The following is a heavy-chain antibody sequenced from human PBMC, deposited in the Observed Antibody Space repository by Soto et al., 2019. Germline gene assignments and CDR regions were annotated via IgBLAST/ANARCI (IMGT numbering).Heavy chain of an antibody. V-gene: IGHV1-3*01. Sequence: QVQLVQSGAEVKKPGASVKVSCKASGYTFTSYAMHWVRQAPGQRLEWMGWINAGNGNTKYSQKFQGRVTITRDTAASTAYMELSSLRSEDTAVYDCASDPETYYYDSSGYLSSYWGQGSLVTVSS. CDR1: GYTFTSYA. D-gene: IGHD3-22*01. J-gene: IGHJ4*02. CDR2: INAGNGNT. CDR3: ASDPETYYYDSSGYLSSY.